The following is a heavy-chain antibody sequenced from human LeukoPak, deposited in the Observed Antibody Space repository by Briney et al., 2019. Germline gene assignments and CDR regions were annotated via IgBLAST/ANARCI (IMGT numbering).Heavy chain of an antibody. CDR3: AKDQWGTIFGVVITGHYYYMDV. Sequence: GGSLRLSCAASGFTFSSNAMSWVRQAPGKGLEWVSAISGSGGSTYYADSVKGRFTISRDNSKNTLYLQMNSLRAEDTAVYYCAKDQWGTIFGVVITGHYYYMDVWGKGTTVTVSS. D-gene: IGHD3-3*01. CDR2: ISGSGGST. CDR1: GFTFSSNA. V-gene: IGHV3-23*01. J-gene: IGHJ6*03.